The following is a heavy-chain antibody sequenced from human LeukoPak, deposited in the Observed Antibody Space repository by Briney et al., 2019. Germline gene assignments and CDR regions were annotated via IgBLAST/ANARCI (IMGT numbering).Heavy chain of an antibody. D-gene: IGHD1/OR15-1a*01. J-gene: IGHJ4*02. CDR2: ISSSSSYI. Sequence: PGGSLRLSCAASGFTFNSYSMNWVRQAPGKGLEWVSFISSSSSYIYYSDSVKGRFTVSRDNAKNSLFLQLNNLRGEDTAMYYCATVGRSNKPGGWGQGTLVTVSS. CDR3: ATVGRSNKPGG. V-gene: IGHV3-21*01. CDR1: GFTFNSYS.